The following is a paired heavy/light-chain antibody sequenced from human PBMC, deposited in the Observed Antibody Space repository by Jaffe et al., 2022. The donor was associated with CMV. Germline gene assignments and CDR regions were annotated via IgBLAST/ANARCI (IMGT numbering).Light chain of an antibody. V-gene: IGKV3-20*01. CDR1: QSVSSSY. CDR2: GAS. CDR3: HQYGSSPLT. Sequence: EIVLTQSPGTLSLSPGERATLSCRASQSVSSSYLAWYQQKPGQAPRLLIYGASSRVTGVPDRFSGSGSGTDFTLTISRLEPEDFAVYYCHQYGSSPLTFGQGTKLEIK. J-gene: IGKJ2*01.
Heavy chain of an antibody. CDR1: GFTFSNAW. J-gene: IGHJ4*02. CDR3: TTGLLRFRVIQWYDY. D-gene: IGHD3-10*01. V-gene: IGHV3-15*01. CDR2: IKSKTDGGTT. Sequence: EVQLVESGGGLVKPGGSLRLSCAASGFTFSNAWMNWVRQVPGKGLEWVGRIKSKTDGGTTDYAAPVKRRFSVSRDDSKNTLYLQMNGLKTEDSAVYYCTTGLLRFRVIQWYDYWGQGTLVTVST.